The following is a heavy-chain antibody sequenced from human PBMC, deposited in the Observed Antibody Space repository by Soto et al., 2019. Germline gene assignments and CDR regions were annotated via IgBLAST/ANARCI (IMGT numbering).Heavy chain of an antibody. CDR3: ARVAAAGDGSSFDP. D-gene: IGHD6-13*01. J-gene: IGHJ5*02. V-gene: IGHV4-61*01. CDR2: IYYSGST. Sequence: QVQLQESGPGLVKPSETLSLTCTVSGGSVSSGSYYWSWIRQPPGKGLEWIGYIYYSGSTNYNPSLRSRATITVDTSKNQFSLKLSSVTAADTAVYYCARVAAAGDGSSFDPWGQGTLVTVSS. CDR1: GGSVSSGSYY.